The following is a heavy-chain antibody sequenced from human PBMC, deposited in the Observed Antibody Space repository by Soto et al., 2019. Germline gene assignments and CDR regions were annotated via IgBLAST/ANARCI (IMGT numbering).Heavy chain of an antibody. CDR3: ERAGWDYGSGGYSYYFDY. Sequence: QGQLVQSGAEVKKPGSSVKVSCKASGGTFSSYAISWVRQAPGQGLEWMGGIIPIFGTANYAQKFQGRVTITADESTSTDYMELSSLRSEDTAVYYCERAGWDYGSGGYSYYFDYWGQGTLVTVSS. CDR2: IIPIFGTA. J-gene: IGHJ4*02. CDR1: GGTFSSYA. D-gene: IGHD3-10*01. V-gene: IGHV1-69*01.